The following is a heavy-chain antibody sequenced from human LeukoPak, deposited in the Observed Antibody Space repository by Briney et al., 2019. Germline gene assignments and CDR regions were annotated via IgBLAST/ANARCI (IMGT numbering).Heavy chain of an antibody. CDR1: GGSINSGGYY. V-gene: IGHV4-31*03. J-gene: IGHJ4*02. CDR3: AKTYYDILTGYRPFDD. D-gene: IGHD3-9*01. CDR2: IYYSGST. Sequence: PSETLSLTCTVSGGSINSGGYYWSWIRQHPGKGLEWIGYIYYSGSTYYNPSLKSRVTISVDTSKNQFSLKLSSVTAADTAVYYCAKTYYDILTGYRPFDDWGQGTLVTVSS.